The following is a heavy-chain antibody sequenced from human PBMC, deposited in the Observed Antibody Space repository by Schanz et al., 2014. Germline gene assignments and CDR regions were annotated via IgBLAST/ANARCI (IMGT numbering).Heavy chain of an antibody. CDR3: AKRCSSTSCSHGAFDI. V-gene: IGHV3-23*01. CDR2: ISGGGGST. CDR1: GFTFSGYA. Sequence: EVQLLESGGALEQPGGSLRLSCAASGFTFSGYAMSWVRQAPGKGLEWVSSISGGGGSTRYGDSLRGRFYISRDNSKNTLYLQMNSLRDEDTAMYYCAKRCSSTSCSHGAFDIWGQGTMVTVSS. J-gene: IGHJ3*02. D-gene: IGHD2-2*01.